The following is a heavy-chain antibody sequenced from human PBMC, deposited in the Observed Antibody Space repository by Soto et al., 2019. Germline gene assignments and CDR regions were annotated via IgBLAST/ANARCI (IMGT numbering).Heavy chain of an antibody. Sequence: EVQLVQSGAEVKKPGESLKISCKGSGYSFTSYWIGWVRQMPGKGLEWMGIIYPGDSDTRYSPSFQGQVTISADKSISTAYLQWSSLKASDTAMYYCARLMGCSSTSCYDDYYYYGMDVWGQGTTVTVSS. V-gene: IGHV5-51*01. J-gene: IGHJ6*02. CDR3: ARLMGCSSTSCYDDYYYYGMDV. CDR1: GYSFTSYW. D-gene: IGHD2-2*01. CDR2: IYPGDSDT.